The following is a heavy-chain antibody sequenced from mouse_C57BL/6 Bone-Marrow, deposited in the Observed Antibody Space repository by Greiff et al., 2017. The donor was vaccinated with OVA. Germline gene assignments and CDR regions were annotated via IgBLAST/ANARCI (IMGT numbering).Heavy chain of an antibody. CDR3: TRGYGSLYAMDY. J-gene: IGHJ4*01. CDR2: IRNKANNHAT. D-gene: IGHD1-1*01. Sequence: EVKLEESGGGLVQPGGSMKLSCAASGFTFSDAWMDWVRQSPEKGLEWVAEIRNKANNHATYYAESVKGRFTISRDYSKSSFYLQMNSLRAEDTCIYYCTRGYGSLYAMDYWGQGTSVTVSS. V-gene: IGHV6-6*01. CDR1: GFTFSDAW.